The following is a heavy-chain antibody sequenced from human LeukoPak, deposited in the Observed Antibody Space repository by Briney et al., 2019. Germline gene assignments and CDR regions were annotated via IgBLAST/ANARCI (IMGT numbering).Heavy chain of an antibody. V-gene: IGHV3-23*01. CDR3: AKRDSSNYDYFDY. CDR2: ISGSGGST. CDR1: GFNFNDAW. Sequence: AGGSLRLSCAVSGFNFNDAWMSWVRQAPGKGLEWVSGISGSGGSTYYADSVKGRFTISRDNSKNTLYLQMNSLRAEDTAVYYCAKRDSSNYDYFDYWGQGTLVTVSS. D-gene: IGHD4-11*01. J-gene: IGHJ4*02.